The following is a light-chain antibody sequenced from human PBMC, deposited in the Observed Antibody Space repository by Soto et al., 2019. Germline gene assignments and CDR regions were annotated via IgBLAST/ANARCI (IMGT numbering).Light chain of an antibody. CDR1: QAISNY. CDR2: AAS. V-gene: IGKV1-27*01. J-gene: IGKJ1*01. CDR3: QKYKSAPWT. Sequence: DIQMTQSPSSLSAFVGDRVTITCRATQAISNYLAGYQQKPGKVPKLLIYAASTLQSGVTSRFSGSGSGTDFTLTIIILQPEDVATYYCQKYKSAPWTFGQGTKVESK.